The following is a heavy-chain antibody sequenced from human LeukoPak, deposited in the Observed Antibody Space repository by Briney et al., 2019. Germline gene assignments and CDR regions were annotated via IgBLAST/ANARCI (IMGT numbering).Heavy chain of an antibody. D-gene: IGHD6-13*01. Sequence: ASVKVSCKASGYTFTAYYMHWVRQAPGQGLEWMGWINPNTGGTNYAQKFQGRVTMTRDTSISTAYMDLSRLRSDDTAVYYCARSQLVQIAAACKDIWGQGTMVTVSS. CDR1: GYTFTAYY. CDR2: INPNTGGT. CDR3: ARSQLVQIAAACKDI. V-gene: IGHV1-2*02. J-gene: IGHJ3*02.